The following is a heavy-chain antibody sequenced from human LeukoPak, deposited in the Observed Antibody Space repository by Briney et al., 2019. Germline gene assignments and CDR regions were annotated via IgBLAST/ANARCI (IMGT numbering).Heavy chain of an antibody. V-gene: IGHV1-8*01. D-gene: IGHD1-20*01. CDR1: GYTFTSYD. CDR3: AREKSRITGTTGNWFDP. CDR2: MNPNSGNT. Sequence: ASVKVSCKASGYTFTSYDINWVRQATGQGLEWMGWMNPNSGNTGYAQKFQGRVTMTRNTSISTAYMELSSLRSEDTAVYYCAREKSRITGTTGNWFDPWGQGTLVTVSS. J-gene: IGHJ5*02.